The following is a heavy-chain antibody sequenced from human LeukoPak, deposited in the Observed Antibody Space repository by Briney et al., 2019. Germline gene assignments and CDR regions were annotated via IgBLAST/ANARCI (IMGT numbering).Heavy chain of an antibody. J-gene: IGHJ2*01. D-gene: IGHD6-19*01. V-gene: IGHV1-46*01. CDR1: GYTFTSYY. CDR3: GRPLDKRGGWRIFAL. Sequence: ASVKVSCKGSGYTFTSYYMQWVRQGPGQGGEWGGMINPSGGSTSYAQKCQGRVTMTRDTTTRTEYMEMRSLRAEDKGVCYCGRPLDKRGGWRIFALWGRGTLVTVSS. CDR2: INPSGGST.